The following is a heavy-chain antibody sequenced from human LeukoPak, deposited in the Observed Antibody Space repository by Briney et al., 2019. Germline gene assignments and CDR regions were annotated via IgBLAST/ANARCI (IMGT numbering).Heavy chain of an antibody. V-gene: IGHV3-11*04. CDR1: GFTFSDYY. J-gene: IGHJ4*02. CDR3: ARERGHYYDSSGYTN. Sequence: PGGSLRLSCAASGFTFSDYYMSWIRQAPGKGLEWVSYISSSGSTIYYADSVKGRFTISRDNAKNSLYLRMNSLRAEDTAVYYCARERGHYYDSSGYTNWGQGTLVTVSS. CDR2: ISSSGSTI. D-gene: IGHD3-22*01.